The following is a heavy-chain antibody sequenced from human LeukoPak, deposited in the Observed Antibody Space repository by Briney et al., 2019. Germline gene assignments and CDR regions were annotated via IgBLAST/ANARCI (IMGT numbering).Heavy chain of an antibody. CDR3: ARDYSGYGPSFDY. Sequence: ASVKVSCKASGYTFASYYMHWVRQAPGQGLEWMGIINPSGGSTSYAQKFQGRVTMTRDTSTSTVYMELSSPRPEDTAVYYCARDYSGYGPSFDYWGQGTLVTVSS. V-gene: IGHV1-46*01. D-gene: IGHD5-12*01. CDR1: GYTFASYY. J-gene: IGHJ4*02. CDR2: INPSGGST.